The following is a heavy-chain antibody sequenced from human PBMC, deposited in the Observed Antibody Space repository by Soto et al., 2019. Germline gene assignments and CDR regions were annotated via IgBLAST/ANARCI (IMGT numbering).Heavy chain of an antibody. J-gene: IGHJ4*02. CDR3: ARDKSSGWYDGLDY. V-gene: IGHV3-30-3*01. CDR2: ISYDGSNK. D-gene: IGHD6-19*01. Sequence: GGSLRLSCAASGFTFSSYAMHWVRQAPGKGLEWVAVISYDGSNKYYADSVKGRFTISRDNSKNTLYLQMNSLRAEDTAVYYCARDKSSGWYDGLDYWGQGTLVTVSS. CDR1: GFTFSSYA.